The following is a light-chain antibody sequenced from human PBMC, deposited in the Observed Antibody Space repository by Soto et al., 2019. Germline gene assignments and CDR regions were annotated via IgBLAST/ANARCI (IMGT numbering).Light chain of an antibody. CDR3: QQRSNWPLIT. J-gene: IGKJ5*01. CDR2: VAT. CDR1: QSVSGY. Sequence: EIVLTQSAATLSLSPGERATLSCRASQSVSGYFAWYQQKPGQPPSLLIYVATNTAKAKRTTGIPARFSGSGSGTDFTLTISSLEHDDFAVYYCQQRSNWPLITLGQGTRLE. V-gene: IGKV3-11*01.